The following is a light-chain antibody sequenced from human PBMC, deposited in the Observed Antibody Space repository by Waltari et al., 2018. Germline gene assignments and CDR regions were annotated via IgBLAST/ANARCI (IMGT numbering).Light chain of an antibody. J-gene: IGKJ4*01. V-gene: IGKV3-20*01. CDR1: QTVRATY. Sequence: EIVFTQSTGTLSLSPGERATLSCTASQTVRATYLAWYQQKPVQAPTLVIHDTSSRATGIPDRFSGSGSGTDFSLTISSLEPEDFAVYYCQQYDISPLTFGGGTKVETK. CDR2: DTS. CDR3: QQYDISPLT.